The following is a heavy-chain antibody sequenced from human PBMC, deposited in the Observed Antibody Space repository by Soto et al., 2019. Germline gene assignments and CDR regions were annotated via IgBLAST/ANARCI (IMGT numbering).Heavy chain of an antibody. CDR2: IWYDGSNK. J-gene: IGHJ4*02. CDR3: ARDGNGGYYGSGSYSDISDY. V-gene: IGHV3-33*01. Sequence: GGSLRLSCAASGFTFSSYGMHWVRQAPGKGLEWVAVIWYDGSNKYYADSVKGRFTISRDNSKNTLYLQMNSLRAEDTAVYYCARDGNGGYYGSGSYSDISDYWGQGTLVTVSS. D-gene: IGHD3-10*01. CDR1: GFTFSSYG.